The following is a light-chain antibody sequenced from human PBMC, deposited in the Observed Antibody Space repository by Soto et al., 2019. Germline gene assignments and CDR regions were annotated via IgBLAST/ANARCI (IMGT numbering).Light chain of an antibody. CDR1: SSNIGSNI. CDR2: SNN. Sequence: QPVLTQPPSASGTPGQRVTISCSGSSSNIGSNIVNWYQQLPGTAPKLLIYSNNQRPSGVPDRFSGSKSGTSAPLAISGLQSEDEADYYCAAWDDSLNGPVFGGGTKLTVL. CDR3: AAWDDSLNGPV. J-gene: IGLJ3*02. V-gene: IGLV1-44*01.